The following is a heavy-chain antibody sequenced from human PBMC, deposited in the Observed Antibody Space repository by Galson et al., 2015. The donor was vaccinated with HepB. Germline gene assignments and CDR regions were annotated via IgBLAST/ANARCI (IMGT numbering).Heavy chain of an antibody. D-gene: IGHD2-15*01. Sequence: ETLSLTCTVSGGSISSTGYYWAWIRQPPGKGLEWIGSIYYTGTTYYSPSLESRVTMSVDTSKNQFSLRLSSMTAADTAVYFCARLDEDCSGGSCYNVGIDYWGQGTLVTVSS. J-gene: IGHJ4*02. CDR1: GGSISSTGYY. CDR2: IYYTGTT. V-gene: IGHV4-39*01. CDR3: ARLDEDCSGGSCYNVGIDY.